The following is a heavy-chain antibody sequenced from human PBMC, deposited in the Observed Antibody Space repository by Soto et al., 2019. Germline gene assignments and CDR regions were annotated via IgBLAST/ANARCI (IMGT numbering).Heavy chain of an antibody. CDR2: IKGDESST. J-gene: IGHJ4*02. CDR3: ARGAFHNYYVDY. D-gene: IGHD3-3*02. V-gene: IGHV3-74*01. Sequence: GGSVRLSCAASGFTFSTYWMHWVRQAPGEGLVWVSRIKGDESSTSSADSVKGRFTISRDNAKNTLYLHMNSLRADDTAVYYCARGAFHNYYVDYWGQGTLVTVSS. CDR1: GFTFSTYW.